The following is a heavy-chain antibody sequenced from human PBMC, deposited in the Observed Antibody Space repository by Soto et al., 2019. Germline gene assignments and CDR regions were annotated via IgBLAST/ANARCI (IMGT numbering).Heavy chain of an antibody. CDR2: ISYDGSNK. D-gene: IGHD1-1*01. CDR3: ARVPNWNPTGYYFDY. Sequence: GGSLRLSCAAPGFTFSSYAMHWVRQAPGKGLEWVAVISYDGSNKYYADSVKGRFTISRDNSKNTLYLQMNSLRAEDTAVYYCARVPNWNPTGYYFDYWGQGTLVTVSS. V-gene: IGHV3-30-3*01. CDR1: GFTFSSYA. J-gene: IGHJ4*02.